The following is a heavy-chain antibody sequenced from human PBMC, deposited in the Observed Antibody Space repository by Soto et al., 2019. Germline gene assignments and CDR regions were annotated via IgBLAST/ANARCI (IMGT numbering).Heavy chain of an antibody. CDR2: MNPNSGNT. CDR3: ARDLWEPPVGQYGSGSYYNVGYYYMDV. CDR1: GYTFTRYD. D-gene: IGHD3-10*01. V-gene: IGHV1-8*01. J-gene: IGHJ6*03. Sequence: ASVKVSCKASGYTFTRYDINWVRQATGQGLEWMGWMNPNSGNTSYAQKFQGRVTMTRDTSTSTVYMELSSLRSEDTAVYYCARDLWEPPVGQYGSGSYYNVGYYYMDVWGKGTTVTVSS.